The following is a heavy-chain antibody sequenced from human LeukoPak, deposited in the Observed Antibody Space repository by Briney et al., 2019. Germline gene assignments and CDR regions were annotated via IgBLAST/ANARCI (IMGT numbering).Heavy chain of an antibody. D-gene: IGHD2-2*01. CDR2: IYYSGST. J-gene: IGHJ4*02. CDR1: GGSISSGGYY. V-gene: IGHV4-31*03. Sequence: SETLSLTCTVSGGSISSGGYYWSWIRQHPGKGLEWIGYIYYSGSTNYNPSLKSRVTISVDTSKNQFSLKLSSVTAADTAVYYCALPGYQTPLRYWGQGTLVTVSS. CDR3: ALPGYQTPLRY.